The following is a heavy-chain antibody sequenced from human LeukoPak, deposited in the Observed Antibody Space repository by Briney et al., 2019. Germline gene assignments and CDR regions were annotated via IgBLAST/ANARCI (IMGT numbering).Heavy chain of an antibody. Sequence: VWVSRINSDGSSTSYADSVKGRFTISRDNAKNTLYLQMNSLRAEDTAVYYCARDGREPDYWGQGTLVTVSS. J-gene: IGHJ4*02. CDR3: ARDGREPDY. D-gene: IGHD1-26*01. CDR2: INSDGSST. V-gene: IGHV3-74*01.